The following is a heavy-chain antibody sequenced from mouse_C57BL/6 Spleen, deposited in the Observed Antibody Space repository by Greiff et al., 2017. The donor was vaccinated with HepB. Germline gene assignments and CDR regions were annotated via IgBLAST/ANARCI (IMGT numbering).Heavy chain of an antibody. D-gene: IGHD2-2*01. CDR3: VRLGYNWYFDV. CDR1: GFSFNTYA. CDR2: IRSKSNNYAT. J-gene: IGHJ1*03. V-gene: IGHV10-1*01. Sequence: EADGGLVQPKGSLKLSCAASGFSFNTYAMNWVRQAPGKGLEWVARIRSKSNNYATYYADSVKDRFTISRDDSESMLYLQMNNLKTEDTAMYYCVRLGYNWYFDVWGTGTTVTVSS.